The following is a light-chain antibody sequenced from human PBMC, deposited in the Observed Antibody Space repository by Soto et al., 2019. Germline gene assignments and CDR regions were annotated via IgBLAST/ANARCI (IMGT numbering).Light chain of an antibody. Sequence: EIVLTQSPGTLSLSPGERATLSRRASQSISSNYLVWYQQTPGQAPRLLIYDASSRAAGIPDRFSGSGSGTDFTLTISRLEPEDFGVYYCQQYGGSPRTFGQGTKVDIK. V-gene: IGKV3-20*01. CDR3: QQYGGSPRT. CDR2: DAS. CDR1: QSISSNY. J-gene: IGKJ1*01.